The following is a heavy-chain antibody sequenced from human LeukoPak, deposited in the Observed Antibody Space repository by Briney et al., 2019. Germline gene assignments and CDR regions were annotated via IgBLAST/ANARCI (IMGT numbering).Heavy chain of an antibody. CDR1: GFTFSSYS. D-gene: IGHD6-13*01. CDR2: ISSGSSYM. CDR3: ARGIAAAGTNKYYYYYYYMDV. V-gene: IGHV3-21*01. J-gene: IGHJ6*03. Sequence: PGGSLRLSCAASGFTFSSYSMNWVRQAPGKGLEWVSSISSGSSYMYYSDSVKGRFTISRDNAKNSLYLQMNSLRAEDTAVYYCARGIAAAGTNKYYYYYYYMDVWGKGTTVTVSS.